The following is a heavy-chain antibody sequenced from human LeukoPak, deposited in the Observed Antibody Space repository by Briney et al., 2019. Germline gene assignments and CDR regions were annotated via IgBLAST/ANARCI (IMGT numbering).Heavy chain of an antibody. CDR3: ARDSSSSSHYYYYYIDV. CDR1: GGSISSYY. J-gene: IGHJ6*03. D-gene: IGHD6-6*01. Sequence: SETLSLTCTVSGGSISSYYWSWIRQPPGKGLEWIGYIYYSGSTNYNPSLKSRVTISVDTSKNQFSLKLSSVTAADTAVYYCARDSSSSSHYYYYYIDVWGKGTTVTVSS. CDR2: IYYSGST. V-gene: IGHV4-59*01.